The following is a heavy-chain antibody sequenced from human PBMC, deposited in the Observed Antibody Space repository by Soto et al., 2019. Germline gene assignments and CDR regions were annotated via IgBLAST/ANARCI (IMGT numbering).Heavy chain of an antibody. CDR3: ARDSGRYSSSWTGYYYYYYGMDV. Sequence: QVQLQESGPGLVKPSETLSLTCTVSGGSISSYYWSWIRQPPGKGLEWIGYIYYSGSTNYNPSLKSRVTISVDTSKNQFSLKLSSVTAADTAVYYCARDSGRYSSSWTGYYYYYYGMDVWGQGTTVTVSS. J-gene: IGHJ6*02. D-gene: IGHD6-13*01. V-gene: IGHV4-59*01. CDR2: IYYSGST. CDR1: GGSISSYY.